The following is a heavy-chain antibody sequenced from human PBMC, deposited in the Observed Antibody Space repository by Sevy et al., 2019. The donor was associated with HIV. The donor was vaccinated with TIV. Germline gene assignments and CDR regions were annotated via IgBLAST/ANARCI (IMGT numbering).Heavy chain of an antibody. V-gene: IGHV3-7*01. CDR1: GFRFSDHW. CDR3: ARERCSSSGVICQRYYYGMDV. CDR2: INQDGSEK. D-gene: IGHD3-22*01. Sequence: GGSLRLSCAASGFRFSDHWMSWVRQAPGRGLEWVANINQDGSEKYYVDSVEGRFTISRDNAKTSLYLQMDSLRAEDSAAYYCARERCSSSGVICQRYYYGMDVWGLGTTVTVSS. J-gene: IGHJ6*02.